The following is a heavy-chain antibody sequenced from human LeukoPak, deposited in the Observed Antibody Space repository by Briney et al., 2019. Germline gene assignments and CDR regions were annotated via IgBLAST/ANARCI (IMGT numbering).Heavy chain of an antibody. CDR1: GFTFSIYS. CDR3: ARAFSQYDFWSGYYGFDY. Sequence: GGSLRLSCAASGFTFSIYSITWVRQSPGKGLQWVSSISSTSSYIFYADSVKGRFTISRDNAKNSLYLQMNSLRAEDTAVYYCARAFSQYDFWSGYYGFDYWGQGTLVTVSS. J-gene: IGHJ4*02. V-gene: IGHV3-21*01. CDR2: ISSTSSYI. D-gene: IGHD3-3*01.